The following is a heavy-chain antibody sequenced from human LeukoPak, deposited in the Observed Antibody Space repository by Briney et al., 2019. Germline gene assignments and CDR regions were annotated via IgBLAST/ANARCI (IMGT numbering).Heavy chain of an antibody. J-gene: IGHJ5*02. CDR2: IKQDGSEK. D-gene: IGHD2-8*02. Sequence: GSLGLSCAASGFTFSSYWMSWVRQAPGKGLGWVANIKQDGSEKYYVDSVKGRFTISRDNAKNSLYLQMNSLRAEDTAVYYCARLKATGRVWCFDPWGQGTLVTVSS. CDR1: GFTFSSYW. CDR3: ARLKATGRVWCFDP. V-gene: IGHV3-7*01.